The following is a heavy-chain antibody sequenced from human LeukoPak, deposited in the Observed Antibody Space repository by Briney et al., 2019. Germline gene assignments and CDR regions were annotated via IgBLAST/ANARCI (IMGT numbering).Heavy chain of an antibody. V-gene: IGHV5-51*01. CDR3: ARQVGNYDSSGYGPSGYYYYYYMDV. CDR1: GYSFTSYW. CDR2: IYPGDSDA. D-gene: IGHD3-22*01. J-gene: IGHJ6*03. Sequence: GESLKISCKGSGYSFTSYWVAWVRQMPGKGLEWMGTIYPGDSDARYSPSFQGQVTISADKSIRTAYLQWSSLKASDTAMYYCARQVGNYDSSGYGPSGYYYYYYMDVWGKGTTVTVS.